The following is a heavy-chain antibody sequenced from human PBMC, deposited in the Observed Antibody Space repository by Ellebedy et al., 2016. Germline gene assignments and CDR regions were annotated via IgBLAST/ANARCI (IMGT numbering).Heavy chain of an antibody. CDR1: GFTFSSYG. Sequence: GESLKISCAASGFTFSSYGMHWVRQAPGKGLEWVAVIWYDGSNKYYADSVKGRFTISRDNSKNTLYLQMNSLRAEDTAVYYCAKDYYDRSGYWAPPHYWGQGTLVTVSS. J-gene: IGHJ4*02. CDR2: IWYDGSNK. CDR3: AKDYYDRSGYWAPPHY. V-gene: IGHV3-33*06. D-gene: IGHD3-22*01.